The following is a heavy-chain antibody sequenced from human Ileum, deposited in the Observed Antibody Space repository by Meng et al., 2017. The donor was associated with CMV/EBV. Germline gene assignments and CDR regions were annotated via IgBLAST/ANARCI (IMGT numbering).Heavy chain of an antibody. CDR1: VGLLRVGNYY. CDR2: IYYTVST. CDR3: KRDLGIDGYEW. V-gene: IGHV4-39*07. Sequence: GQGLGRHSKTRSRVCMFSVGLLRVGNYYWGWIRQPHAKELELIGSIYYTVSTFYSPSLKIRVTISVDTSKNTFSRKLGSVTAADTAIYYCKRDLGIDGYEWWGQGTQVTVSS. D-gene: IGHD5-12*01. J-gene: IGHJ4*02.